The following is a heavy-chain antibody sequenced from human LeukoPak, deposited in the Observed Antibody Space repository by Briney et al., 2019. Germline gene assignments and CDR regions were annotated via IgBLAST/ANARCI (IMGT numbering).Heavy chain of an antibody. V-gene: IGHV3-23*01. Sequence: GGSLRLSCAASGFTLSTNAMRWVRQAPGKGLEWVSGISGSGDSTYYADSVKGRITISRDTSKNTLYLQMNSLRAEDTAVYYCAKEQSAAAGAIDYWGQGTPVTVSS. CDR2: ISGSGDST. CDR1: GFTLSTNA. J-gene: IGHJ4*02. D-gene: IGHD6-13*01. CDR3: AKEQSAAAGAIDY.